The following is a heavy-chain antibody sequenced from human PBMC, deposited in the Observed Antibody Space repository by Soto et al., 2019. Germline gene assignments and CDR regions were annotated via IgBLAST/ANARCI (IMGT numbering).Heavy chain of an antibody. CDR3: ARVSAFGISWYRDFDV. J-gene: IGHJ2*01. CDR2: IYYTGET. Sequence: QVQLQESGPGLVKPSGTLSLTCDVSGDSISGSNWWSWVRQSPGKGLEWIGEIYYTGETNHNPSLKSRVTISVDKCKNQFSLEMTSVTAADTAVYFCARVSAFGISWYRDFDVWGRGTLVTVSS. V-gene: IGHV4-4*02. D-gene: IGHD6-13*01. CDR1: GDSISGSNW.